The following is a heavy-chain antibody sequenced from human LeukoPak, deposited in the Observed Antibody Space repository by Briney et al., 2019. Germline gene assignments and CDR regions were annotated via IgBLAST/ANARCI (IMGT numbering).Heavy chain of an antibody. CDR1: GYTFTRYY. Sequence: ASVKVSCKASGYTFTRYYMHWVRQAPGQGLEWMGIINPSGGSTSYAQKFQGRVTMTRDTSTSTVYMELSSLRSEDTAVYYCARDEGRSGVYDYVWGSYRPQYYFDYWGQGTLVTVSS. J-gene: IGHJ4*02. CDR3: ARDEGRSGVYDYVWGSYRPQYYFDY. CDR2: INPSGGST. V-gene: IGHV1-46*01. D-gene: IGHD3-16*02.